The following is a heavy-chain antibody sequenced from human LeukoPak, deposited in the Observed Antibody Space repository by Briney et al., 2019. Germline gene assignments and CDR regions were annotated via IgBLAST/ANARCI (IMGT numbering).Heavy chain of an antibody. CDR3: AKDSGSSWFDY. Sequence: GGSLRLSCAASGFSFSSYAMSWVRQAPGKGLEWVSAISGSGTRTYYADSVKGRFTISRDNSKNALYLQMNSLRAEDTAVYYCAKDSGSSWFDYWGQGTLVTVSS. CDR1: GFSFSSYA. D-gene: IGHD6-13*01. V-gene: IGHV3-23*01. CDR2: ISGSGTRT. J-gene: IGHJ4*02.